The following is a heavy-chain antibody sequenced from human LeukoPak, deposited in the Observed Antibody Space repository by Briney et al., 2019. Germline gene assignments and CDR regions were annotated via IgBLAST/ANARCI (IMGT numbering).Heavy chain of an antibody. Sequence: GGSLRLSCAASGFTFSSYSMNWVRQAPGEGLEWVSSISSSGTYIYYADSMKGRFTISRDNAKNSLYLQMNSLRAEDTAVYYCARELSYGSGSYDYWGQGTLVTVSS. D-gene: IGHD3-10*01. J-gene: IGHJ4*02. CDR2: ISSSGTYI. CDR3: ARELSYGSGSYDY. CDR1: GFTFSSYS. V-gene: IGHV3-21*01.